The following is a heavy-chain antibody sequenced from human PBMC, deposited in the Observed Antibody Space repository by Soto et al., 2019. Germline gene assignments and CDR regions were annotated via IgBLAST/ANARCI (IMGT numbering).Heavy chain of an antibody. CDR2: ISSSSSYI. CDR1: GFTFSSYS. J-gene: IGHJ4*02. V-gene: IGHV3-21*01. Sequence: GGSLRLSCAASGFTFSSYSMNWVRQAPGKGLEWVSSISSSSSYIYYADSVKGRFTISRDNAKNSLYLQMNSLRAEDTAVYYCARAVTQKTRGVVYWGQGTLVTVSS. CDR3: ARAVTQKTRGVVY. D-gene: IGHD4-17*01.